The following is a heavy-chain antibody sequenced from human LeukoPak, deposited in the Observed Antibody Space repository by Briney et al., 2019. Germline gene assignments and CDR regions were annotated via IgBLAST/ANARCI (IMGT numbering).Heavy chain of an antibody. V-gene: IGHV3-66*01. CDR2: IYSGGST. Sequence: PGGSLRLSCAASGFTVSSSYMSWVRQAPGKGLEWVSVIYSGGSTYYADSVKGRFTISRDNSKNTLYLQMDSLRAEDTAVYYCAREVGFWSGYWYYFDYWGQGTLVTVSP. J-gene: IGHJ4*02. CDR3: AREVGFWSGYWYYFDY. CDR1: GFTVSSSY. D-gene: IGHD3-3*01.